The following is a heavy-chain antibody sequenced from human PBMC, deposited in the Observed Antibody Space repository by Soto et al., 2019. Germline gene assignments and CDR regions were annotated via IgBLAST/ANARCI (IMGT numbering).Heavy chain of an antibody. CDR3: ARGRIQLWTPPPLYYGMDV. J-gene: IGHJ6*02. CDR2: IYYSGST. Sequence: QVQLQESGPGLVKPSQTLSLTCTVSGGSISSGGYYWSWIRQHPGKGLEWIGYIYYSGSTYYHPSLTSRVTKLVDTSKNQFPLKLSAVTAADTAVYYCARGRIQLWTPPPLYYGMDVWGQGTTVTVSS. D-gene: IGHD5-18*01. V-gene: IGHV4-31*03. CDR1: GGSISSGGYY.